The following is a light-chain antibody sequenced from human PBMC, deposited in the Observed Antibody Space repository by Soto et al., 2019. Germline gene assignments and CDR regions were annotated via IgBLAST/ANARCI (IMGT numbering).Light chain of an antibody. J-gene: IGLJ3*02. CDR1: SCDVGGYNY. Sequence: QSALTQPASVSGSPGQSITISCTGTSCDVGGYNYVSWYQHHPGKAPKLMIYGISNRPSGVSNRFSGSKSGTTASLPITGLQAEDEADYYCSSYEGSSTLVFGGGTKLTVL. CDR3: SSYEGSSTLV. CDR2: GIS. V-gene: IGLV2-14*01.